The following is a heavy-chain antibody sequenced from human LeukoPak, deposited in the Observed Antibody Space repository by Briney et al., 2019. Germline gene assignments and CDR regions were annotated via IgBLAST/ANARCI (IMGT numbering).Heavy chain of an antibody. D-gene: IGHD3-3*01. CDR1: GYSFTHYY. CDR2: INPKSGRT. CDR3: ARADFVDAGPYLIGP. J-gene: IGHJ5*02. V-gene: IGHV1-2*02. Sequence: ASVRVSCKTSGYSFTHYYIHWVRPAPGQGLEWMGWINPKSGRTSSARKFQDRVTMTRDPSISTVYMDMAWLTSDDTAIYFCARADFVDAGPYLIGPWGQGTLVTVSS.